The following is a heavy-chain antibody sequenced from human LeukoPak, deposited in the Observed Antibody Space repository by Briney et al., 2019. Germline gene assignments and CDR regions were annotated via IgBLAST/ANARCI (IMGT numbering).Heavy chain of an antibody. V-gene: IGHV3-21*01. CDR1: GFTFSSYS. Sequence: PGGSLRLSCAASGFTFSSYSMNWVRQAPGRGLEWVSYISSRSSYIYYTDSVKGRFTISRDDAKNSLYLQMNSLRAEDTAVYYCARDLGSASSYNALDYWGQGTLVTVSP. CDR3: ARDLGSASSYNALDY. D-gene: IGHD3-10*01. J-gene: IGHJ4*02. CDR2: ISSRSSYI.